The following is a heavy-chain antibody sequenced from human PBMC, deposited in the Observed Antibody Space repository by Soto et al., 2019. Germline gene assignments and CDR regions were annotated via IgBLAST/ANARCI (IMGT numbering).Heavy chain of an antibody. CDR3: ARPRLVGDSSSYYYH. CDR1: GGSVSSGSYF. J-gene: IGHJ4*02. CDR2: IYYRGST. V-gene: IGHV4-39*01. Sequence: SETLSLTCTVSGGSVSSGSYFWGWIRQPPGKGLEWIGTIYYRGSTYYNPSLKSRVTISVDTSKNQFSLKLSSVTAADTAVYYCARPRLVGDSSSYYYHWGQGTLVTVSS. D-gene: IGHD3-22*01.